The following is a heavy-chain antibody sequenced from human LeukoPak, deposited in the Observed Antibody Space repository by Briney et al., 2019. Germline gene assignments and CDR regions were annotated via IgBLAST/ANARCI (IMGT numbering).Heavy chain of an antibody. CDR1: GFTFSDYG. Sequence: GGSLRLSCAASGFTFSDYGMHWVRQAPGKGLEWVAFIRNDGSNDYYPDSVKGRFTISRDNSKNTLYLQMNSLRAEDTAVYYCAKDPNYYGSDGGYYYMDVWGKGTTVTVSS. V-gene: IGHV3-30*02. CDR3: AKDPNYYGSDGGYYYMDV. CDR2: IRNDGSND. D-gene: IGHD3-10*01. J-gene: IGHJ6*03.